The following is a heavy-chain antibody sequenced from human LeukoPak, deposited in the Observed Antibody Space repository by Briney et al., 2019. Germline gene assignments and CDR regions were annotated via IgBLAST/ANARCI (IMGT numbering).Heavy chain of an antibody. V-gene: IGHV4-59*01. J-gene: IGHJ6*03. Sequence: SETLSLTCTVSGGSISSYYWSWIRQPPGKGLEWIGYIYYSGSTNYKSSLKSRVTISVDTSKNQFSLKLSSVTAADTAVYYCARTTEGGYSYGYLYYYYYMDVWGKGTTVTISS. CDR2: IYYSGST. D-gene: IGHD5-18*01. CDR1: GGSISSYY. CDR3: ARTTEGGYSYGYLYYYYYMDV.